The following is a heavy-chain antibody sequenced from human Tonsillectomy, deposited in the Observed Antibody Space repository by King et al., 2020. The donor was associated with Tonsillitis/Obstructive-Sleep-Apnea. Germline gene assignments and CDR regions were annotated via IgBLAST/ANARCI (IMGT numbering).Heavy chain of an antibody. J-gene: IGHJ4*02. CDR1: RFTFSTYA. D-gene: IGHD1-26*01. CDR3: AKDPDIVPQEFYVDY. CDR2: ISVSGGST. Sequence: VQLVESGGGLVQPGGSLRLSCAASRFTFSTYAMSWVRQAPGKGLEWVSAISVSGGSTYYADSVKGRFTISRDNSKNTLYLQMNSLRAEDTAVYYCAKDPDIVPQEFYVDYWGQGTLVTVSS. V-gene: IGHV3-23*04.